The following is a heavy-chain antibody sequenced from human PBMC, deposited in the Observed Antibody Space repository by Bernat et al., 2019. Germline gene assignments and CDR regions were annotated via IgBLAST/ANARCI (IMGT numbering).Heavy chain of an antibody. D-gene: IGHD3-16*01. J-gene: IGHJ3*02. V-gene: IGHV3-21*01. CDR3: AARPHYDYTRGAFDI. CDR1: GFTFSSYS. Sequence: EVQLVESGGGLVKPGGSLRLSCAASGFTFSSYSMNWVRQAPGKGLEWVSSISSSSSYIYYADSVKGRFTISRDNAKNSLYLQMNSLRAEDTAVYYCAARPHYDYTRGAFDIWGQGTMVTVSS. CDR2: ISSSSSYI.